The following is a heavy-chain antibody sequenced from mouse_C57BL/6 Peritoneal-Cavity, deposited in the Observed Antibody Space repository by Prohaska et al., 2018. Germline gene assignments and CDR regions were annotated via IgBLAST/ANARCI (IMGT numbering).Heavy chain of an antibody. V-gene: IGHV1-50*01. Sequence: GASVKLSCKASGYTFTSYWMQCVKQRPGQGLEWIGEIDPSDSYTNYNQKFKGKATLTVDTSSSTAYMQLSSLTSEDSAVYYCASMVTTVGNYWGQGTTLTVSS. CDR1: GYTFTSYW. D-gene: IGHD2-2*01. J-gene: IGHJ2*01. CDR2: IDPSDSYT. CDR3: ASMVTTVGNY.